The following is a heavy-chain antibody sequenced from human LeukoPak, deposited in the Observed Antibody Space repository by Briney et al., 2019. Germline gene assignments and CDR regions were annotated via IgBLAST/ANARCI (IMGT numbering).Heavy chain of an antibody. CDR3: VRGKSFEVVNFFDS. CDR2: IYYSGST. Sequence: SETLSLTCTVSGGSITSGSFYWGSIRQPPGKGLEWIGSIYYSGSTYYNPSLKSRITMSLDTSKNHFSLKLSSVTAADTAVYYCVRGKSFEVVNFFDSWGQGTLVTVSS. CDR1: GGSITSGSFY. D-gene: IGHD3-3*01. J-gene: IGHJ4*02. V-gene: IGHV4-39*07.